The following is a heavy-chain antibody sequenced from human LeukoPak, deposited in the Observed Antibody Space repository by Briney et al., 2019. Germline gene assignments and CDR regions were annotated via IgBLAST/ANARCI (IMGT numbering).Heavy chain of an antibody. CDR3: ARHRLWDGVLLWFGEFATAFDI. V-gene: IGHV4-30-2*01. Sequence: SQTLSLTCAVSGGSISSGGYSWSWIRQPPGKGLEWIGYIYHSGSTYYNPSLKSRVTISVDRSKNQFSLKLSSVTAADTAVYYCARHRLWDGVLLWFGEFATAFDIWGQGTMVTVSS. CDR2: IYHSGST. D-gene: IGHD3-10*01. CDR1: GGSISSGGYS. J-gene: IGHJ3*02.